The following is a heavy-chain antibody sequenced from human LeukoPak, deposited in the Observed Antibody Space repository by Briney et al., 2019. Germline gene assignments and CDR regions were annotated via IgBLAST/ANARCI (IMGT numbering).Heavy chain of an antibody. CDR1: EFTFSSYS. D-gene: IGHD1-26*01. Sequence: GGSLRLSCAGSEFTFSSYSMHWVRQAPGKGLEWVSSISGSSDDIYYADSVKGRFTVSRDNSKSSLYLQMKRLRAEDTALYYCARRGYHDYSGFDYWGQGTLVTVSS. J-gene: IGHJ4*02. V-gene: IGHV3-21*06. CDR2: ISGSSDDI. CDR3: ARRGYHDYSGFDY.